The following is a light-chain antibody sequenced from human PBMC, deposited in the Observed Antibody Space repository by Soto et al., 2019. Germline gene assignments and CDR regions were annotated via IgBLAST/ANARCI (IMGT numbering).Light chain of an antibody. CDR1: QSLLHSSGYNY. CDR2: LGS. J-gene: IGKJ1*01. V-gene: IGKV2-28*01. Sequence: IVMTQAPLSLRVPPGEPASISCRSSQSLLHSSGYNYLHLLLQKPGQSPQLLISLGSDRAAGVPDRFSGSGSGPDFTLKITRVEAEDVGVYYCMQDLQTPWTFGQGTKVDIK. CDR3: MQDLQTPWT.